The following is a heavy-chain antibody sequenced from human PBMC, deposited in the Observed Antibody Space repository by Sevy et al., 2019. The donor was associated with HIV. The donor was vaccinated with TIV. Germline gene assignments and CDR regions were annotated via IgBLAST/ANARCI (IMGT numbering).Heavy chain of an antibody. V-gene: IGHV4-59*13. CDR2: IYYSGST. Sequence: SETLSLTCTVSGGSISSYYWSWIRQPPGKGLEWIGYIYYSGSTNYNPSLKSRVTLSVDTSKNQFSLKLSSVTAADTAVYYCARDRGQWLVHYFDYWGQGTLVTVSS. D-gene: IGHD6-19*01. CDR1: GGSISSYY. J-gene: IGHJ4*02. CDR3: ARDRGQWLVHYFDY.